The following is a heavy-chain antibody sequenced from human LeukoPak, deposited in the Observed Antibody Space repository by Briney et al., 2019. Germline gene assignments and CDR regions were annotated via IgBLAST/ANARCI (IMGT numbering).Heavy chain of an antibody. V-gene: IGHV1-18*01. CDR1: GYTFNKHG. D-gene: IGHD6-19*01. Sequence: ASVKVSCKASGYTFNKHGISWVRQAPGQGLEWMGWISCYNGDTHYAQKFQGRVTMTTDTSTTTAYMELRSLRSDETALYCRARGPIIPSGRYAFFDYWGQGTLVTVSS. J-gene: IGHJ4*02. CDR3: ARGPIIPSGRYAFFDY. CDR2: ISCYNGDT.